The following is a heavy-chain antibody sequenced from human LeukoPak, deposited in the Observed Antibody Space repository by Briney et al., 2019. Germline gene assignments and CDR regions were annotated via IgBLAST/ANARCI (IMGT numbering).Heavy chain of an antibody. V-gene: IGHV4-59*08. Sequence: SETLSLTCTVSGGSISSYYWGWIRQPPGKGLEWIGYIEYSGNTNYNPSLKSRVTIAVDTSKNQFSLKLSSVTAADTAMYYCARHGSGWTLDYWGQGTLVTVSS. D-gene: IGHD6-19*01. CDR1: GGSISSYY. J-gene: IGHJ4*02. CDR3: ARHGSGWTLDY. CDR2: IEYSGNT.